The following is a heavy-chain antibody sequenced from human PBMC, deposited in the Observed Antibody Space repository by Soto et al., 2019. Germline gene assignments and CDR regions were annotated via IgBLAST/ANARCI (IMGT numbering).Heavy chain of an antibody. CDR3: GRAAYSGDGLDV. Sequence: DVQLVESGGGLVQPGGSLRLSCAAYRFTLSNYWMTWVRQAPGKGLEWVANIKEDGSQKSHVDSVKGRFTISRDNAKNSLYLQMNSLRVEDTAVYYCGRAAYSGDGLDVWGQGTTVTVS. CDR1: RFTLSNYW. D-gene: IGHD5-18*01. J-gene: IGHJ6*02. CDR2: IKEDGSQK. V-gene: IGHV3-7*04.